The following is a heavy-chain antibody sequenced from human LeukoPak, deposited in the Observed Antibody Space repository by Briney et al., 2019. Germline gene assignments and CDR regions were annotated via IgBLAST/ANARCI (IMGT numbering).Heavy chain of an antibody. CDR3: AIKDGLSGGWYWGY. Sequence: GGSLRLSCAASGFTFNSDWMSWVRQAPGKGLEWVAKMKQDGSEKYYVDSVKGRFTISRDNAKNSLYLQMNSLRVEDTAMYYCAIKDGLSGGWYWGYWGQGTLVTVSS. D-gene: IGHD6-19*01. J-gene: IGHJ4*02. V-gene: IGHV3-7*03. CDR1: GFTFNSDW. CDR2: MKQDGSEK.